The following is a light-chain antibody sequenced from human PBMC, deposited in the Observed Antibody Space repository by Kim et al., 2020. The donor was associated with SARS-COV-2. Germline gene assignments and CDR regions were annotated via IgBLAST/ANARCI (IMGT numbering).Light chain of an antibody. CDR3: QSYDSSLSGSV. V-gene: IGLV1-40*01. CDR2: GSR. Sequence: QRVTSACTGSSSNIGAGYYVHWYQQLPGTAPKLLIYGSRNRPSGVPDRFSGSKSGTSASLAITGLQAEDEADYYCQSYDSSLSGSVFGGGTQLTVL. CDR1: SSNIGAGYY. J-gene: IGLJ3*02.